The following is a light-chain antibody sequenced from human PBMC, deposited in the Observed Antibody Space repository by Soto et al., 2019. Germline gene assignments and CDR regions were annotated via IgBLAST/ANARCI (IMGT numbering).Light chain of an antibody. CDR2: GAS. CDR3: QQYNNWPPLT. CDR1: QYINNY. J-gene: IGKJ4*01. V-gene: IGKV3-15*01. Sequence: MTQSPSSLSTSVGDRVTITCRASQYINNYLNWYQQKPGQAPRLLIYGASTRATGIPARFSGSGSGTEFTLTISSLQSEDFAVYYCQQYNNWPPLTFGGGTKVEIK.